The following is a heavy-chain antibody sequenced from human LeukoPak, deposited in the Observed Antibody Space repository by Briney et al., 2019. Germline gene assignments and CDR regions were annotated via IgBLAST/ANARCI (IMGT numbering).Heavy chain of an antibody. J-gene: IGHJ6*02. Sequence: GGSLRLLCAASGFTFSDYHMSWIRPAPGKGLEWVSYISSSGSTIYYADYVKGRFTISRDNAKNSLYLQMNSLRAEDTAVYYCARGRRKAAGYPNGDVWGQGTTVTVSS. CDR3: ARGRRKAAGYPNGDV. CDR2: ISSSGSTI. D-gene: IGHD6-13*01. CDR1: GFTFSDYH. V-gene: IGHV3-11*01.